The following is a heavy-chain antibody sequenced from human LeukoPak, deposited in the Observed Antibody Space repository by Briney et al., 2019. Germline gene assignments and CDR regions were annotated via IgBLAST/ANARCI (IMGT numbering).Heavy chain of an antibody. CDR3: ASSGYDLYGPYSYNWFDP. CDR2: INPNSGGT. V-gene: IGHV1-2*02. J-gene: IGHJ5*02. Sequence: GASVKVSCKVSGYTFTGYYMHWVRQAPGQGLEWMGWINPNSGGTNYAQRFQGRVTVTRDTSISTAYMELSRLRSDDTAVYYCASSGYDLYGPYSYNWFDPWGQGTLVTVSS. CDR1: GYTFTGYY. D-gene: IGHD5-12*01.